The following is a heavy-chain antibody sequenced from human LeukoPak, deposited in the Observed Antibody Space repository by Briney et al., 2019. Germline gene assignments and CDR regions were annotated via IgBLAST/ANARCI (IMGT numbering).Heavy chain of an antibody. CDR2: IYYSGST. V-gene: IGHV4-59*01. J-gene: IGHJ6*03. CDR1: GGSISSYY. Sequence: PSETLSLTCTVSGGSISSYYWSWIRQPPGKGLEWTGYIYYSGSTNYKSSLKSRVTISVDTSKNQFSLKLSSVTAADTAVYYCARTTEGGYSYGYFYYYYMDVWSKGTTVTISS. CDR3: ARTTEGGYSYGYFYYYYMDV. D-gene: IGHD5-18*01.